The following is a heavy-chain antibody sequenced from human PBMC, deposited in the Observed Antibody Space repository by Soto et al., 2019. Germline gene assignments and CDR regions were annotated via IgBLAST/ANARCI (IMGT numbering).Heavy chain of an antibody. Sequence: SVKVSCKASGGTFSSYAISWVRQAPGQGLEWMGGIIPIFGTANYAQKFQGRVTITADESTSTAYMELSSLRSEDTAVYYCASPGRFLEWLPVGFDYWGQGTLVTVS. CDR2: IIPIFGTA. D-gene: IGHD3-3*01. CDR1: GGTFSSYA. J-gene: IGHJ4*02. CDR3: ASPGRFLEWLPVGFDY. V-gene: IGHV1-69*13.